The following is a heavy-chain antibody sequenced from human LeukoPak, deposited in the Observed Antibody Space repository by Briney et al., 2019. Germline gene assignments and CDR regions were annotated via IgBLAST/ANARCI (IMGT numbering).Heavy chain of an antibody. CDR1: GYSFSSGYY. CDR3: ARRFGGSPDY. V-gene: IGHV4-38-2*01. J-gene: IGHJ4*02. CDR2: IYHSGST. Sequence: SETLSLTCAVSGYSFSSGYYWGWIRQPPGKGLEWIGSIYHSGSTYYNPSLKSRVTISVDTSKNQFSLKLSSVTAADTAVCYCARRFGGSPDYWGQGTLVTVSS. D-gene: IGHD1-26*01.